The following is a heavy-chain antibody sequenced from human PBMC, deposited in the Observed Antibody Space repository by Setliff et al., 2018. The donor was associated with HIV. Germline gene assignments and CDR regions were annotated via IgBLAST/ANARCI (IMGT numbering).Heavy chain of an antibody. Sequence: SSVKVSCKASGGIFSNYAINWVRQAPGQGLEWMGGIIPIFGTATYAQKFQGRVTITADESTSTAYMELSSLRSADTAVYYCARGDMIAFGGIGPFDYWGQGTLVTVSS. V-gene: IGHV1-69*13. J-gene: IGHJ4*02. D-gene: IGHD3-16*01. CDR2: IIPIFGTA. CDR3: ARGDMIAFGGIGPFDY. CDR1: GGIFSNYA.